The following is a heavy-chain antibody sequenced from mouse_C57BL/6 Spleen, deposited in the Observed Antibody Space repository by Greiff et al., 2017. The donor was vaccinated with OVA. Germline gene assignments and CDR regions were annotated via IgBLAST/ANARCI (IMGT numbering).Heavy chain of an antibody. CDR3: TRSGSSPLFAY. V-gene: IGHV1-15*01. CDR2: IDPETGGT. J-gene: IGHJ3*01. CDR1: GYTFTDYE. Sequence: QVQLQQSGAELVSPGASVTLSCKASGYTFTDYEMHWVKQTPVHGLEWIGAIDPETGGTAYNQKFKGKAILTADKSSSTAYMELRSLTSEDSAVYYCTRSGSSPLFAYWGQGTLVTVSA. D-gene: IGHD1-1*01.